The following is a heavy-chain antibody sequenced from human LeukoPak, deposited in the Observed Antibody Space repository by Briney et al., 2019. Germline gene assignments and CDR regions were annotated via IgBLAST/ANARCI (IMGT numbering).Heavy chain of an antibody. J-gene: IGHJ4*02. CDR2: ISSNGGST. CDR3: AREPRSWFFDY. V-gene: IGHV3-64*01. CDR1: GFTFSDYA. Sequence: GGSLRLSCAASGFTFSDYAMHWIRQAPGKGLEYLSAISSNGGSTYYANSAKGRFTISRDNSKNTLYLQMGSLRAEDMAVYYCAREPRSWFFDYWGQGTLVTVSS. D-gene: IGHD6-13*01.